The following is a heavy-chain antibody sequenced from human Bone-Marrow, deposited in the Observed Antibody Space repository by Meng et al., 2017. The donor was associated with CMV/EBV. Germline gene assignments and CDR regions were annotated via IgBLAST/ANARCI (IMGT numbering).Heavy chain of an antibody. V-gene: IGHV3-53*01. CDR3: ARGSDYYYYGMDV. CDR1: GFTVSSNY. J-gene: IGHJ6*02. D-gene: IGHD6-6*01. CDR2: IYSGGST. Sequence: GGSLRLSCAASGFTVSSNYMSWVRQAPGKGLEWVSVIYSGGSTYYADSVKGRFTISRDNSKNTLYLQMNSLRAEDTAVYYCARGSDYYYYGMDVWGQGTTVSASS.